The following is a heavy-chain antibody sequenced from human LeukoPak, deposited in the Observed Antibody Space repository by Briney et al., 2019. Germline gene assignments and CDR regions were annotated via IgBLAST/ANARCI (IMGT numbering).Heavy chain of an antibody. D-gene: IGHD2-2*01. V-gene: IGHV1-69*13. CDR2: IIPIFGTA. J-gene: IGHJ4*02. CDR1: GGTFSSYA. Sequence: ASVKVSCKASGGTFSSYAINWVRQAPGQGLEWMGGIIPIFGTANYAQKFQGRVTITADESTSTAYMELSSLRSEDTAVYYCARDAYPYCSSTSCYPFDYWGQGTLVTVSS. CDR3: ARDAYPYCSSTSCYPFDY.